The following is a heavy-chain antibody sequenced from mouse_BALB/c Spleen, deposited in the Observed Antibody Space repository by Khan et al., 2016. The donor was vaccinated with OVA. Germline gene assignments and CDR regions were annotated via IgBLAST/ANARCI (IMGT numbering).Heavy chain of an antibody. D-gene: IGHD1-1*01. CDR1: GFTFSSYG. J-gene: IGHJ2*01. CDR2: ISGDSSTI. Sequence: EVELVESGGGLVQPGGSRKLSCAASGFTFSSYGMHWVRQAPEKGLEWVAYISGDSSTIYYADTVKGRFTISRDNPKNTLFLQMTSLMSEDTAMYYCATYYYYGYYFDYWGPGTTLTVPS. CDR3: ATYYYYGYYFDY. V-gene: IGHV5-17*02.